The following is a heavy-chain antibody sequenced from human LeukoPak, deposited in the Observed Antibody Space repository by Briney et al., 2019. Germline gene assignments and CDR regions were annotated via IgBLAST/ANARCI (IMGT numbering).Heavy chain of an antibody. Sequence: ASVKVSCKASGGTFSSYAISWVRQAPGQGLEWMGGIIPIFGTANYAQKFQGRVTITADESTSTAYMELSSLRSEDTAVYYCATPRRYCSSPSCKLVAYGGQGPLATVS. D-gene: IGHD2-2*01. CDR3: ATPRRYCSSPSCKLVAY. V-gene: IGHV1-69*13. J-gene: IGHJ4*02. CDR1: GGTFSSYA. CDR2: IIPIFGTA.